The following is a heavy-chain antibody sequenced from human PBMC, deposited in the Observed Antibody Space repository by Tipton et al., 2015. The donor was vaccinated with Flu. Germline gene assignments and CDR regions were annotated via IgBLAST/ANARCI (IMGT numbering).Heavy chain of an antibody. V-gene: IGHV4-34*01. J-gene: IGHJ5*02. CDR2: FNHSGST. CDR1: GGSFSGYY. D-gene: IGHD2-2*01. Sequence: TLSLTCAVYGGSFSGYYWSWIRQPPGKGLEWIGEFNHSGSTNYNPSLKSRFTISVDTSKNQFSLKLSSVTAADTAVYYCAREPAARGSWFDPWGQGTLVTVSS. CDR3: AREPAARGSWFDP.